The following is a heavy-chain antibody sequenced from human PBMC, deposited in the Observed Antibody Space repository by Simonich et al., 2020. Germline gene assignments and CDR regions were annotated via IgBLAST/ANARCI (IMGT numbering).Heavy chain of an antibody. J-gene: IGHJ4*02. CDR3: ARLPDY. Sequence: QVQLQESGPGLVKPSETLSLTCTVSGGSISSYYWSWIRQPPGKGLEWIGYIYYSGSTNYNPSRKSRVTISVDTSKNQFSLKLSSVTAADTAVYYCARLPDYWCQGTLVTVSS. CDR1: GGSISSYY. V-gene: IGHV4-59*08. CDR2: IYYSGST.